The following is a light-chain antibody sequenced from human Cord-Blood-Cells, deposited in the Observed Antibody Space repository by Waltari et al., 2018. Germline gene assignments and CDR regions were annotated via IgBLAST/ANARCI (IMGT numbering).Light chain of an antibody. Sequence: QSALTQPASVSGSPGQSITISCTGTSSDVGGYNYVFWYQQHPAKAPKLMIYDVSKRPSGVSNRFSGSKSGNTASLTISGLQAEDEADYYCSSYTSSSTYVFGTGTKVTVL. CDR3: SSYTSSSTYV. V-gene: IGLV2-14*01. CDR2: DVS. CDR1: SSDVGGYNY. J-gene: IGLJ1*01.